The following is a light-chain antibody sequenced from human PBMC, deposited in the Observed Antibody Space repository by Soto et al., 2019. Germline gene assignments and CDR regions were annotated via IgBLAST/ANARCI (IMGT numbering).Light chain of an antibody. Sequence: QSALTQPPSVSGAPGQRVTISCTGSSSNIGAGYDVHWYQQLPGTAPKLLIYGNSNRPSGVPDRFSGSKSGTSASLAITGLQAEHEADYYCQSYDSSLSGSKFGGGTKLTVL. CDR2: GNS. V-gene: IGLV1-40*01. CDR3: QSYDSSLSGSK. J-gene: IGLJ2*01. CDR1: SSNIGAGYD.